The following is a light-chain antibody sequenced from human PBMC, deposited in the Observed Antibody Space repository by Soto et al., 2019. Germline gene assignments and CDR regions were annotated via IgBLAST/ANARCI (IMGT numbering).Light chain of an antibody. J-gene: IGKJ2*01. CDR1: QSIDTH. CDR3: QQSYTFVRT. CDR2: VAS. Sequence: DIQMTQSPSSLSASVGDRVTITCRASQSIDTHLVWYQQKPATAPKILIYVASSLESGVPSRFSGSGFGTDFTPTIHHLQPEDFATYFCQQSYTFVRTFGQGTKVQIK. V-gene: IGKV1-39*01.